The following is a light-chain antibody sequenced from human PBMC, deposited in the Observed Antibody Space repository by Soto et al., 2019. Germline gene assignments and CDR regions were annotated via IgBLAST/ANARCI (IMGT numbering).Light chain of an antibody. J-gene: IGKJ2*01. CDR2: AAS. CDR3: QQSYSTPRT. V-gene: IGKV1-39*01. CDR1: QSISSY. Sequence: DIQMTQSPSSLSASVGDRVTITCRASQSISSYLNWYQQKPGKAPKLLIYAASSLQSGVPSRFSGSGSGTEFTLTISSLHPEDYASYYCQQSYSTPRTFGQGTKLEIK.